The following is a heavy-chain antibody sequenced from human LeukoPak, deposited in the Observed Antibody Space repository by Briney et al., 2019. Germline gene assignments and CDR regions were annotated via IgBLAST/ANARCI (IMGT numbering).Heavy chain of an antibody. CDR2: INNDGSST. V-gene: IGHV3-74*01. J-gene: IGHJ4*02. D-gene: IGHD6-13*01. CDR3: AKRTSGSSWYSSDY. CDR1: GFTFSAYW. Sequence: GGSLRLSCAASGFTFSAYWMHWVRQAPGKGLEWVSRINNDGSSTTYADSVKGRFTISRDNAKNTLYLQMNSLRAEDTAVYYCAKRTSGSSWYSSDYWGQGTLVTVSS.